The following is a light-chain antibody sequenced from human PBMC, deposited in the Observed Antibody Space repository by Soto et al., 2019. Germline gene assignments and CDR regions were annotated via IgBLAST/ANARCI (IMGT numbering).Light chain of an antibody. CDR3: QSYDSSLSGSVV. CDR2: DNN. V-gene: IGLV1-51*01. CDR1: SSNIGNNY. Sequence: QSVLTQPPSVSAAPGQKVTISCSGSSSNIGNNYVSWYQQLPGTAPKLLIYDNNKRPSGIPDRFSGSKSGTSGTLDITGLQTGDEADYYCQSYDSSLSGSVVFGGGTKLTVL. J-gene: IGLJ2*01.